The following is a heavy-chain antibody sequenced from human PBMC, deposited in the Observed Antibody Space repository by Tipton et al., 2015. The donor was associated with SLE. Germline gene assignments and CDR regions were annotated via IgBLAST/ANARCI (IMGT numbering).Heavy chain of an antibody. CDR3: ARDIGIAAQGGWFDP. CDR2: IYYSGST. D-gene: IGHD6-13*01. V-gene: IGHV4-59*01. Sequence: TLSLTCTVSGGSISSYYWSWIRQPPGRGLEWIGYIYYSGSTNYNPSLKSRVTISVDTSKNQFPLKLSSVTAADTAVYYCARDIGIAAQGGWFDPWGQGTLVTVSS. J-gene: IGHJ5*02. CDR1: GGSISSYY.